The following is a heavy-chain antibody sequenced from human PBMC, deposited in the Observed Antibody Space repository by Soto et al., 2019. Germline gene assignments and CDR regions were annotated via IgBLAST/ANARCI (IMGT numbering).Heavy chain of an antibody. Sequence: GESLKISCKGSGYSFTNYWIIWVRQMPGKGLEWMGRIDPSDSYTDYSPSFQGHVTISADKSISTAYLQWSSLKASDTAMYYCASIGIQLCTRSSMDVRGQGTTVTVSS. CDR1: GYSFTNYW. CDR2: IDPSDSYT. J-gene: IGHJ6*02. V-gene: IGHV5-10-1*01. CDR3: ASIGIQLCTRSSMDV. D-gene: IGHD5-18*01.